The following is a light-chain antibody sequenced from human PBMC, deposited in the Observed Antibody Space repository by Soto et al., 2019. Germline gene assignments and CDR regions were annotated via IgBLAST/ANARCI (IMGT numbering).Light chain of an antibody. CDR3: AAWDDSLNAWV. CDR2: SHD. V-gene: IGLV1-44*01. J-gene: IGLJ3*02. CDR1: RSNVGRNS. Sequence: QAVVTQPPSASQTPGQRVTISCSGSRSNVGRNSVSWYQHVPGTAPKLLIYSHDQRPSGVPDRISASRSGTAASLAISGLRSEAEAFYYCAAWDDSLNAWVFGGGTKLTVL.